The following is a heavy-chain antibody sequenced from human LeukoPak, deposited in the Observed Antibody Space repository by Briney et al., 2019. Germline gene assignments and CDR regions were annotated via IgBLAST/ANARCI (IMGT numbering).Heavy chain of an antibody. CDR3: ARERYCSSTSCYVRLYNWFDP. V-gene: IGHV4-34*01. CDR1: GGSFSGYY. D-gene: IGHD2-2*01. CDR2: INHSGST. Sequence: SETLSLTCAVYGGSFSGYYWSWIRQPPGRGLEWIGEINHSGSTNYNPSLKSRVTISVDTSKNQFSLKLSSVTAADTAVYYCARERYCSSTSCYVRLYNWFDPWGQGTLVTVSS. J-gene: IGHJ5*02.